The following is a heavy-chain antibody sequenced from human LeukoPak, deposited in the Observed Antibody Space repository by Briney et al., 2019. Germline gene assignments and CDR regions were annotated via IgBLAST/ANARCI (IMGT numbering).Heavy chain of an antibody. V-gene: IGHV1-18*01. CDR1: DYDFTSVG. CDR3: ARAGSGSGWYFDY. D-gene: IGHD6-19*01. CDR2: ISPYNGDT. Sequence: ASVKVSCKASDYDFTSVGITWVRQAPGQGLEWMGWISPYNGDTRYVQKLQGRVTKTTDTSTSTAYMELRSLRFDDTAVYYCARAGSGSGWYFDYWGQGTLVTVSS. J-gene: IGHJ4*02.